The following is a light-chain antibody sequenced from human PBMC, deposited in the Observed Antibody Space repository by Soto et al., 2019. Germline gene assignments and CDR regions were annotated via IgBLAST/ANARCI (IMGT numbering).Light chain of an antibody. CDR3: QQSYTTPRFT. CDR2: AAS. V-gene: IGKV1-39*01. Sequence: DIQMTQSPSSLSASVGDRVTITCRASQRINSFLNWYQQKPGEAPKLLIYAASSLQGGVPSRFSGSGSGTYFTLTINSLQPEDFATYYCQQSYTTPRFTFGHGTKLEIK. J-gene: IGKJ2*01. CDR1: QRINSF.